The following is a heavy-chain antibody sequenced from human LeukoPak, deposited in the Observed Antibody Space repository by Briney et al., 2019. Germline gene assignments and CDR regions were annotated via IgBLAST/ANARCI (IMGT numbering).Heavy chain of an antibody. V-gene: IGHV4-59*01. CDR2: IYYSGST. J-gene: IGHJ4*02. D-gene: IGHD6-6*01. CDR3: ARGGSIAARGAYYFDY. CDR1: GGSISSYY. Sequence: WETLSLTCTVSGGSISSYYWSWIRQPPGKGLEWIGYIYYSGSTNYNPSLKSRVTISVDTSKNQFSLKLSSVTAADTAVYYCARGGSIAARGAYYFDYWGQGTLVTVSS.